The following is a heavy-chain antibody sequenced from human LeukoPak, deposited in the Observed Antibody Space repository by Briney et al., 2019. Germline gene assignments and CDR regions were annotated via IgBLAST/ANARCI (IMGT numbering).Heavy chain of an antibody. V-gene: IGHV3-53*01. J-gene: IGHJ4*02. CDR2: TYSNGRT. CDR3: TTDLYYGSVSFDY. CDR1: GFTVSSNY. Sequence: PGGSVRLSCAASGFTVSSNYMSWVRQAPGKGLEWVSVTYSNGRTYYADSVKGRFTISRDISKNTLYLQMNSLRAEDTAVYYCTTDLYYGSVSFDYWGQGTLVTVSS. D-gene: IGHD3-10*01.